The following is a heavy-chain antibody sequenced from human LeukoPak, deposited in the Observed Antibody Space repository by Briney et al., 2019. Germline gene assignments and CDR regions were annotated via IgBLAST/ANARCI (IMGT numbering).Heavy chain of an antibody. CDR3: ARGRPASGSRTSYLHYYYYGMDV. D-gene: IGHD3-10*01. CDR1: GGSFSGYY. J-gene: IGHJ6*02. Sequence: SETLSLTCAVYGGSFSGYYWSWIRQPPGQGLEWIGEINHSGSTNYNPSLKSRVTISVDTSKNQFSLKLSSVTAADTAVYYCARGRPASGSRTSYLHYYYYGMDVWGQGTTVTVSS. V-gene: IGHV4-34*01. CDR2: INHSGST.